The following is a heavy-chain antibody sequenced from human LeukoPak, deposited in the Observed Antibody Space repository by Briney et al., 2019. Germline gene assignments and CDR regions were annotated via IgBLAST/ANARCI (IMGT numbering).Heavy chain of an antibody. CDR1: GYTFTNNF. CDR2: INPSGDNT. D-gene: IGHD5-24*01. CDR3: ARIRDGYNDAYDL. Sequence: GASVKVSCKASGYTFTNNFMHWVRQAPGQGLEWMGIINPSGDNTWYAQNFQGRVTLTRDTSTSTVYMELSSLRSEDTAIYYCARIRDGYNDAYDLWGQGTVVTVPS. V-gene: IGHV1-46*01. J-gene: IGHJ3*01.